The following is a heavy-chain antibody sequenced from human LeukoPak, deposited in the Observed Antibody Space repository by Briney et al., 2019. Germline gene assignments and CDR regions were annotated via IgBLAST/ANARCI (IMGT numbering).Heavy chain of an antibody. V-gene: IGHV4-34*01. CDR3: ARGVDL. CDR1: SGSLSGYY. CDR2: ITHSGSP. J-gene: IGHJ2*01. Sequence: PSETLSLACGVSSGSLSGYYWRWIRQPPGGGLEWLGEITHSGSPNYNPSLKGRVTISGDTPKKQFSLNLTSVTAADTGVYYCARGVDLWGRGTPVTVSS.